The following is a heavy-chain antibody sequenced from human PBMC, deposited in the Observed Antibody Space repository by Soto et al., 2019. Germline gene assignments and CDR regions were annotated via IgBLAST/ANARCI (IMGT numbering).Heavy chain of an antibody. CDR1: GGTFSSYA. V-gene: IGHV1-69*13. D-gene: IGHD3-9*01. J-gene: IGHJ6*02. CDR2: IIPIFGTA. CDR3: AVGLRYFDYVTAPYYYYGMDV. Sequence: GASVKVSCKASGGTFSSYAISWVRQAPGQGLEWMGGIIPIFGTANYAQNFQGRVTIPADESTSTAYMELSSLRSEDTAVYYCAVGLRYFDYVTAPYYYYGMDVWGQGTTVTVSS.